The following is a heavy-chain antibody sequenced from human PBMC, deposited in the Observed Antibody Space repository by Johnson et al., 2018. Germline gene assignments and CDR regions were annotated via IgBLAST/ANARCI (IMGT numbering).Heavy chain of an antibody. CDR1: GFTFNNSA. J-gene: IGHJ4*02. D-gene: IGHD2-15*01. CDR2: IGGGGTHT. V-gene: IGHV3-23*04. Sequence: VQLVQSGGGLVQPGGSLRLSCAASGFTFNNSAMTWVRQAPGKGLEWVSAIGGGGTHTYYADSVKGRFTISRDNPQNTVYLQMNSLRAEDTAVYYCARGYCDAGRCYWADYWGQGILVSVSS. CDR3: ARGYCDAGRCYWADY.